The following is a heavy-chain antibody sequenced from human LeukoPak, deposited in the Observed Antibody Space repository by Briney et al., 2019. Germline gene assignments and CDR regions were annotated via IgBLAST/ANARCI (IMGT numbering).Heavy chain of an antibody. CDR3: ARELLDYYDSSGYASDAFDI. CDR2: ISAYNGNT. Sequence: ASVKVSCKASGYTFTSYGISWVRQAPGQGLEWMGWISAYNGNTNYAQKLQGRVTMTTDTSTSTAYMELRSLRSDDTAVYYCARELLDYYDSSGYASDAFDIWGQGTMVTVSS. D-gene: IGHD3-22*01. J-gene: IGHJ3*02. CDR1: GYTFTSYG. V-gene: IGHV1-18*01.